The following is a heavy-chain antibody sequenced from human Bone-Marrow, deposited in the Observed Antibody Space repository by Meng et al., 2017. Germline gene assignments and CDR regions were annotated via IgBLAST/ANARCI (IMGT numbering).Heavy chain of an antibody. Sequence: QGQRQAWGPGLLQPSEPLSLTCAVYGGSFSGYYWSWIRQPPGKGLEWIGEINHSGSTNYNPSLKSRVTISVDTSKNQFSLKLSSVTAADTAVYYCARGLRAARPLLFGYWGQGTLVTVSS. CDR1: GGSFSGYY. CDR3: ARGLRAARPLLFGY. J-gene: IGHJ4*02. D-gene: IGHD6-6*01. V-gene: IGHV4-34*01. CDR2: INHSGST.